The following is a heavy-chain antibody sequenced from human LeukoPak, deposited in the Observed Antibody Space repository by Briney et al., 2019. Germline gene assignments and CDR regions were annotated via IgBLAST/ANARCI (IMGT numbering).Heavy chain of an antibody. Sequence: SETLSLTCTVSGGSISSYYWSWIRQPPGKGLEWIGYIYYSGSTNYNPSLKSRVTISVDTSKNQFSLKLSSVTAADTAVYYCARTLDSGSYYLEGIYYYYYMDVWGKGTTVTVSS. V-gene: IGHV4-59*01. J-gene: IGHJ6*03. CDR3: ARTLDSGSYYLEGIYYYYYMDV. D-gene: IGHD1-26*01. CDR2: IYYSGST. CDR1: GGSISSYY.